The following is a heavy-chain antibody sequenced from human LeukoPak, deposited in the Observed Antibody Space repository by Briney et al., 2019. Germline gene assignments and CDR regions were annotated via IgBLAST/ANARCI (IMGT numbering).Heavy chain of an antibody. V-gene: IGHV1-69*05. CDR1: GGTFGSYA. J-gene: IGHJ4*02. CDR3: ARSDSGSYSAR. D-gene: IGHD1-26*01. CDR2: IIPIFGTA. Sequence: SVKVSCKASGGTFGSYAISWVRQAPGQGLEWMGRIIPIFGTANYAQKFQGRVTITTDESTSTAYMELSSLRSEDTAVYYCARSDSGSYSARWGQGTLVTVSS.